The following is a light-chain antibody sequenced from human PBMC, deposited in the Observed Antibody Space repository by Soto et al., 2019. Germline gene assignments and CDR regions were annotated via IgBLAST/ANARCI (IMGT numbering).Light chain of an antibody. CDR3: QKYNSVPFT. CDR2: AAS. CDR1: QGISNN. V-gene: IGKV1-27*01. J-gene: IGKJ3*01. Sequence: DIQMTQSPPPLSASVGDRATITCRASQGISNNLAWYQQKPGKVPKLLIYAASTLQSGVPSRFSGSGSGTDFSLTISSLQPEDVASYYCQKYNSVPFTFGPGTKVEIK.